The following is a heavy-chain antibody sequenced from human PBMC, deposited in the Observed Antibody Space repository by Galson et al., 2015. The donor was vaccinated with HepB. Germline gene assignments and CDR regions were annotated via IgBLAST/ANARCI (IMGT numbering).Heavy chain of an antibody. CDR3: ASGGLLWFGELSHPFDY. CDR1: GYTFTSYY. V-gene: IGHV1-46*03. D-gene: IGHD3-10*01. Sequence: SVKVSCKASGYTFTSYYMHWVRQAPGQGLEWMGIINPSGGSTSYAQKFQGRVTMTRDTSTSTVYMELSSLRSEDTAVYYCASGGLLWFGELSHPFDYWGQGTLSPSPQ. J-gene: IGHJ4*02. CDR2: INPSGGST.